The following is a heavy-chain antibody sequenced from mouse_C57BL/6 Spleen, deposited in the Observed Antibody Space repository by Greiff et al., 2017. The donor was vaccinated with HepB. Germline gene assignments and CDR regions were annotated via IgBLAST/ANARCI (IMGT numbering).Heavy chain of an antibody. CDR3: ARGDGYYVDYYAMDY. J-gene: IGHJ4*01. Sequence: VQLQQSGPELVKPGASVKISCKASGYTFTDYYMNWVKQSHGKSLEWIGDINPNNGGTSYNQKFKGKATLTVDKSSSTAYMELRSLTSEDSADYYCARGDGYYVDYYAMDYWGQGTSVTVSS. V-gene: IGHV1-26*01. D-gene: IGHD2-3*01. CDR1: GYTFTDYY. CDR2: INPNNGGT.